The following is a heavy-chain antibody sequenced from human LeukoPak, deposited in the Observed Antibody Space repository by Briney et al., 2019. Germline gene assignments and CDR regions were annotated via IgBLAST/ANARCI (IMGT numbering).Heavy chain of an antibody. CDR2: INTNGITT. J-gene: IGHJ4*02. CDR1: GFTFSNYW. D-gene: IGHD3-10*01. CDR3: ARDRGFYFDY. V-gene: IGHV3-74*03. Sequence: GGSLRLSCETSGFTFSNYWMHWVRQAPGKGLVWVSRINTNGITTTYADSVKGRFTVSRDNAKNTLYLQMNSLRAEDTAVYYCARDRGFYFDYWGQGNLVTVSS.